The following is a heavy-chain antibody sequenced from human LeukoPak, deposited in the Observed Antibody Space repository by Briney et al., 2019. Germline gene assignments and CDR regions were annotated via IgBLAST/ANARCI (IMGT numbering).Heavy chain of an antibody. D-gene: IGHD5-24*01. J-gene: IGHJ3*02. CDR2: IYYSGST. Sequence: PSETLSLTCTVSGGSISSGDYCWSWIRQPPGKGLEWIGYIYYSGSTYYNPSLKSRVTISVDTSKNQFSLKLSSVTAADTAVYYCARDGRDGYNFAFDIWGQGTMVTVSS. CDR1: GGSISSGDYC. CDR3: ARDGRDGYNFAFDI. V-gene: IGHV4-30-4*08.